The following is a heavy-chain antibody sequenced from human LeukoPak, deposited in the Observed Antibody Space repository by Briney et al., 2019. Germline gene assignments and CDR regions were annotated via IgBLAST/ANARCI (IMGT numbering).Heavy chain of an antibody. CDR3: ITDPASVRAAEGAADY. Sequence: GGSLRLSCEASGFSFSEAWMGWVRQAPGKGMEWVGRIKSKAGGGTIDYAAPVKGRFTISRDDSNDMLFLHINDLKTEDTAVYYCITDPASVRAAEGAADYWGQGTLVTVSS. CDR1: GFSFSEAW. CDR2: IKSKAGGGTI. J-gene: IGHJ4*02. D-gene: IGHD4-17*01. V-gene: IGHV3-15*01.